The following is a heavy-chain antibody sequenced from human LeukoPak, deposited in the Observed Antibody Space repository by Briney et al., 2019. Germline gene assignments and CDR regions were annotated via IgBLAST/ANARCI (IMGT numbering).Heavy chain of an antibody. CDR3: ARRYSSGWYPGYFDY. Sequence: SGTLSLTCGVSGGSISSTNWYSWVRQPPGQGLEWIGEISLSGRTNYNPSLKSRVTISVDTSKNQFSLKLSSVTAADTAVYYCARRYSSGWYPGYFDYWGQGTLVTVSS. V-gene: IGHV4-4*02. D-gene: IGHD6-19*01. CDR2: ISLSGRT. CDR1: GGSISSTNW. J-gene: IGHJ4*02.